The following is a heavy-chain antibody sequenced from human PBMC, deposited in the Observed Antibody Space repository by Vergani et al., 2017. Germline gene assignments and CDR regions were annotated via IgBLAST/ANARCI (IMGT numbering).Heavy chain of an antibody. CDR3: ARRNYYDNSGYYYFDY. J-gene: IGHJ4*02. D-gene: IGHD3-22*01. CDR1: GGSISSSSYY. V-gene: IGHV4-39*01. CDR2: IYYSGST. Sequence: QLQLQESGPGLVKPSETLSLTCTVSGGSISSSSYYWGWIRQPPGRGLEWIGSIYYSGSTYYNPSLKSRVTISVDTSKHQFSLKLSSVTAADTAVYYCARRNYYDNSGYYYFDYWGQGTLVTVSS.